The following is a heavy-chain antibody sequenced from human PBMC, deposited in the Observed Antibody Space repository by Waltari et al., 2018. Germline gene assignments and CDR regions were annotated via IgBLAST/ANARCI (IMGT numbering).Heavy chain of an antibody. CDR1: GFTFSSYA. J-gene: IGHJ4*02. CDR2: ISYDGSNK. V-gene: IGHV3-30*04. CDR3: ARDGFDY. Sequence: QVQLVESGGGVVQPGRSLRLSCAASGFTFSSYAMHCVRQAPGKGLEWVAVISYDGSNKYYADSVKGRFTISRDNSKNTLYLQMNSLRAEDTAVYYCARDGFDYWGQGTLVTVSS.